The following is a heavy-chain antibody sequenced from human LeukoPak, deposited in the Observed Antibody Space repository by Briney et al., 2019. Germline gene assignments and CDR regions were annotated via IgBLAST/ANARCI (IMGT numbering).Heavy chain of an antibody. CDR3: ARWDRVDIAATNDDY. Sequence: ASVKVSCKASGYTFTTYTISWVQQAPGQGLEWMGWISVYNGNTNTALKFQGRVTITADRSTSTAYMELRSLTSDDTAVYYCARWDRVDIAATNDDYWGQGTLVTVSS. CDR2: ISVYNGNT. J-gene: IGHJ4*02. CDR1: GYTFTTYT. D-gene: IGHD5-12*01. V-gene: IGHV1-18*04.